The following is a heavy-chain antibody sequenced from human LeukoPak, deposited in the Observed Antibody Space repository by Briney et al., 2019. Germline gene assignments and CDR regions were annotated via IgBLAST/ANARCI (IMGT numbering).Heavy chain of an antibody. CDR2: ISSSSSYI. V-gene: IGHV3-21*01. CDR1: GFTFSSYS. J-gene: IGHJ4*02. CDR3: ARGRGSGYISDY. Sequence: GGSLRLSCAASGFTFSSYSMNWVRQAPGKGLEWVSSISSSSSYIYYADSVKGRFTISRDNAKNSLYLQMNSLRAEDTAVYYCARGRGSGYISDYWGQGTLVTVSS. D-gene: IGHD3-22*01.